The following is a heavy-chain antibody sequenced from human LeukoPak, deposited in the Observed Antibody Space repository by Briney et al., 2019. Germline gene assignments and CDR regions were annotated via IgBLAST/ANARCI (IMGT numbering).Heavy chain of an antibody. CDR2: INHSGST. CDR1: GGSFSGYY. J-gene: IGHJ6*03. CDR3: ARGPIGLEWLLFSGDHYYYYMDV. Sequence: PSETLSLTCAVYGGSFSGYYWSWIRQPPGKGLEWIGEINHSGSTNYNPSLKSRVTISVDTSKNQFSLKLSSVTAADTAVYYCARGPIGLEWLLFSGDHYYYYMDVWGKGTTVTVSS. D-gene: IGHD3-3*01. V-gene: IGHV4-34*01.